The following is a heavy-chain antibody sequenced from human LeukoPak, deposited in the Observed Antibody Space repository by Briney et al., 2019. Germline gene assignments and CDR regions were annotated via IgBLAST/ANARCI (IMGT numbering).Heavy chain of an antibody. CDR3: AREFGLRYFDWLLWGAFDI. CDR2: ISSSGSTI. J-gene: IGHJ3*02. Sequence: PGGSLRLSCAASGFTFSGYEMNWVRQAPGKGLEWVSYISSSGSTIYYADSVKGRFTISRDNAKNSLYLQMNSLRAEDTAVYYCAREFGLRYFDWLLWGAFDIWGQGTMVTVSS. D-gene: IGHD3-9*01. CDR1: GFTFSGYE. V-gene: IGHV3-48*03.